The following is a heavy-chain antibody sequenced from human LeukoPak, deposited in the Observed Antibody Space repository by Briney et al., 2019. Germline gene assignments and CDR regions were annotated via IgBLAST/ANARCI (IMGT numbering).Heavy chain of an antibody. V-gene: IGHV3-66*01. D-gene: IGHD6-13*01. J-gene: IGHJ4*02. Sequence: PGASLRLSCAASGFTVSTNYMSWVRLAPGKGPEWVSLLHRDGTTHYAESVKGRFTISTDNSKNTLCLQMNSLRVEDTAVYYCAGRRKEAAAYDHWGQGTLVTVSS. CDR3: AGRRKEAAAYDH. CDR1: GFTVSTNY. CDR2: LHRDGTT.